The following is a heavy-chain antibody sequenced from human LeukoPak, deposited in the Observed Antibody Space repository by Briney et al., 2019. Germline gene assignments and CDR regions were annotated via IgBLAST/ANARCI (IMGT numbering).Heavy chain of an antibody. J-gene: IGHJ6*03. Sequence: GGSLRLSCAASGFTFSSHAMSWVRQAPGKGLEWVSAVSGSGDNTYYPDSVKGRFTISRDNSKNTLYLHMSSLRAEDTAVYYCACTAYYYYYLDVWGKGTTVTVSS. D-gene: IGHD5-18*01. CDR2: VSGSGDNT. V-gene: IGHV3-23*01. CDR1: GFTFSSHA. CDR3: ACTAYYYYYLDV.